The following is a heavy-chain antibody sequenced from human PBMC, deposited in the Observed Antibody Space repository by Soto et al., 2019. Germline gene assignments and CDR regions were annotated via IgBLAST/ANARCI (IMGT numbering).Heavy chain of an antibody. CDR2: IYYSGST. J-gene: IGHJ6*02. V-gene: IGHV4-31*03. CDR1: GGSIRSGGYY. Sequence: SVPLSLTCTVSGGSIRSGGYYWSWIRQHPGKGLEWIGYIYYSGSTYYNPSLKSRVTISVDTSKNQFSLKLSSVTAADTAVYYCARDPIDSYYYYGMDVWGQGTTVTVSS. CDR3: ARDPIDSYYYYGMDV.